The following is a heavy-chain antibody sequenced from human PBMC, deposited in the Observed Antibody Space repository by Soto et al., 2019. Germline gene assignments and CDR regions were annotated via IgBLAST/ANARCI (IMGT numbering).Heavy chain of an antibody. J-gene: IGHJ6*02. V-gene: IGHV3-53*01. CDR1: GFTVSSHY. Sequence: EVQLVESGGGLIQPGGSLRLSCAASGFTVSSHYMSWVRQAPGKGLEWVSVIYSGGSTYYADSVKGRFTISRDNSKNTLYLQMNSLRAEDTAVYYCEGGGVADYYYYGMDVWGQGTTVTVSS. CDR2: IYSGGST. CDR3: EGGGVADYYYYGMDV. D-gene: IGHD6-19*01.